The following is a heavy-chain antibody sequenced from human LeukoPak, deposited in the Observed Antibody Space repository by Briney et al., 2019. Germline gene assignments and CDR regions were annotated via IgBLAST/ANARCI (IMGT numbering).Heavy chain of an antibody. CDR1: GFTFGDYA. J-gene: IGHJ3*02. D-gene: IGHD4-23*01. V-gene: IGHV3-49*04. CDR2: IRSKAYGGTT. CDR3: TTGKGRRGNDAFDI. Sequence: GGSLRLSCTASGFTFGDYAMSWVRQAPGKGLEWVGFIRSKAYGGTTEYAASVKGRFTISRDDSKSIAYLQMNSLKTEDTAVYYCTTGKGRRGNDAFDIWGQGTMVTVSS.